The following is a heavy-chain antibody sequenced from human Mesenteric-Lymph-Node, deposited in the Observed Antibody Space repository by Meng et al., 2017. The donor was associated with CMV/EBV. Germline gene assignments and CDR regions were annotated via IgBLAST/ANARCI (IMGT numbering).Heavy chain of an antibody. CDR2: ISYDGSNK. CDR1: GFTFRNYA. V-gene: IGHV3-30-3*01. Sequence: GESLKISCAASGFTFRNYAMHWVRQAPGKGLEWVAVISYDGSNKYYADSVKGRVTISRDNSNNTLYLQMSSLRAEDTAVYYCASLYYYTTTGNLDYWGQGTLVTVSS. J-gene: IGHJ4*02. D-gene: IGHD3-10*01. CDR3: ASLYYYTTTGNLDY.